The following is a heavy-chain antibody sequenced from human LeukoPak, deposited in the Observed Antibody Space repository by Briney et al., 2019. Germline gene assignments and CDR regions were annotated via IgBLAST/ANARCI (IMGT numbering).Heavy chain of an antibody. CDR1: GFTFDDYA. J-gene: IGHJ2*01. CDR3: ARAPIVVVIDWYFDL. D-gene: IGHD2-2*01. CDR2: ISWNSGSI. Sequence: GGSLRLSCAASGFTFDDYAMHWVRQAPGKGLEWVSGISWNSGSIGYADSVKGRFTISRDNSKNTLYLQMNSLRAEDTAVYYCARAPIVVVIDWYFDLWGRGTLVTVSS. V-gene: IGHV3-9*01.